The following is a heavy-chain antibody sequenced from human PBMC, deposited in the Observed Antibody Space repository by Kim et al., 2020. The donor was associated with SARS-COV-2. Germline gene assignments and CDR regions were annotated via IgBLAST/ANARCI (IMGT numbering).Heavy chain of an antibody. V-gene: IGHV3-33*01. Sequence: GGSLRLSCAASGFTFSSYGMHWVRQAPGKGLEWVAVIWYDGSNKYYADSVKGRFTISRDNSKNTLYLQMNSLRAEDTAVYYCARVGQHSSGYYYVPSDAFDIWGQGTMVTVSS. CDR2: IWYDGSNK. D-gene: IGHD3-22*01. CDR1: GFTFSSYG. J-gene: IGHJ3*02. CDR3: ARVGQHSSGYYYVPSDAFDI.